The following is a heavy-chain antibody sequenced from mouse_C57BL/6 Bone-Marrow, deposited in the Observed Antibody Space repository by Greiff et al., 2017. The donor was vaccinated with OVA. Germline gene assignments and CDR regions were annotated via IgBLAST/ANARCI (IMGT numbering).Heavy chain of an antibody. D-gene: IGHD2-2*01. CDR1: GYTFTSYW. J-gene: IGHJ4*01. Sequence: QVQLQQSGAELVKPGASVKLSCKASGYTFTSYWMQWVKQRPGQGLEWIGEIDPSDSYTNYNQKFKGKATLTVDTSSSTAYMQLSSLTSEDSAVDYCARERGYGYDGPSYYAMDYWGQGTSVTVSS. CDR2: IDPSDSYT. CDR3: ARERGYGYDGPSYYAMDY. V-gene: IGHV1-50*01.